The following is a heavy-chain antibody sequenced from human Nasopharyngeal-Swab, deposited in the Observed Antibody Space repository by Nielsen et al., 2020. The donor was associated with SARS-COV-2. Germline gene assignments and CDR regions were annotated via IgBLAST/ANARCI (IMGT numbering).Heavy chain of an antibody. CDR3: ARQKLADRRITIFGVVIPSHFDY. CDR2: IYYSGST. J-gene: IGHJ4*02. CDR1: GGSISSSSYY. D-gene: IGHD3-3*01. Sequence: SETLSLTCTVSGGSISSSSYYWGWIRQPPGKGLEWIGSIYYSGSTYYNPSLKSRVTISVDTSKNQFSLKLSSVTAADTAVYYCARQKLADRRITIFGVVIPSHFDYWGQGTLVTVSS. V-gene: IGHV4-39*07.